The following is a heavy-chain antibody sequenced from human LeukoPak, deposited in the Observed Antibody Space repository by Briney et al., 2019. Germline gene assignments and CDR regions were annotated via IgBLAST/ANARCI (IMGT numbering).Heavy chain of an antibody. CDR1: GGSISSYY. Sequence: PSETLSLTCTVSGGSISSYYWSWIRQPPGKGLEWIGYIYYSGSTNYNPSLKSRVTISVDTSKNQFSLKLSSVTAADTAVYYCARDEFGATTAFDIWGQGTMVTVSS. CDR3: ARDEFGATTAFDI. CDR2: IYYSGST. J-gene: IGHJ3*02. V-gene: IGHV4-59*01. D-gene: IGHD1-26*01.